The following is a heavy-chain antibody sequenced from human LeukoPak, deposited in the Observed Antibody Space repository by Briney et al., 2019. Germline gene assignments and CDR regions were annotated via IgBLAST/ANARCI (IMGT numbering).Heavy chain of an antibody. CDR2: IYTSGST. CDR3: ARDLVYCSSTSCYTGWFDP. D-gene: IGHD2-2*02. J-gene: IGHJ5*02. V-gene: IGHV4-61*02. CDR1: GGSISSGSYY. Sequence: SQTLSLTCTVSGGSISSGSYYWSWIRQPAGKGLEWIGRIYTSGSTNYNPSLKSRVTISVDTSKNQFSLKLSSVTAADTAVYYCARDLVYCSSTSCYTGWFDPWGQGTLVTVSS.